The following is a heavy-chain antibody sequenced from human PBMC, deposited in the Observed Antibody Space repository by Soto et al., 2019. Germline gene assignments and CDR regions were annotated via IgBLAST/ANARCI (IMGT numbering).Heavy chain of an antibody. CDR1: GGSFSGYY. CDR2: INHSGST. J-gene: IGHJ6*03. CDR3: RRGTAARRYYYYYMDV. D-gene: IGHD6-6*01. V-gene: IGHV4-34*01. Sequence: PSETLALTCAVCGGSFSGYYWSWIRQPPGKGLEWIGEINHSGSTNYNPSLKSRVTISVDTCKNECCLKLGCVPAADAAVYYGRRGTAARRYYYYYMDVGGKGTTVTVSS.